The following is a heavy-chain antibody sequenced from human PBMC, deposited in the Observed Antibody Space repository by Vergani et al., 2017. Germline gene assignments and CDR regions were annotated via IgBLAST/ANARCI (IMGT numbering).Heavy chain of an antibody. D-gene: IGHD2-15*01. CDR1: GFTFSSYS. J-gene: IGHJ6*02. CDR3: ARDGGYCSGGSCSEENYYYYGMDV. V-gene: IGHV3-21*01. Sequence: EVQLVESGGGLVKPGGSLRLSCAASGFTFSSYSMNWVRQAPGKGLEWVSSISSSSSYIYYADSVKGRFTISRDNAKNTLYLQMNSLRAEDTAVYYCARDGGYCSGGSCSEENYYYYGMDVWGQGTTVTVSS. CDR2: ISSSSSYI.